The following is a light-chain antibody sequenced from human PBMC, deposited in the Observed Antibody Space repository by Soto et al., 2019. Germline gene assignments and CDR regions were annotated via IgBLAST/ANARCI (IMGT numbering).Light chain of an antibody. V-gene: IGLV2-14*03. J-gene: IGLJ2*01. CDR1: SSDVGGYNY. CDR2: DVS. Sequence: QSALTQPASVSGSPGQSITISYTGTSSDVGGYNYVSWYQHHPGKAPKLMIYDVSNRPSGVSDRFSGSKSGNTASLTVSGLQAEDEADYYCSSHTSSNTPVVFGGGTKLTVL. CDR3: SSHTSSNTPVV.